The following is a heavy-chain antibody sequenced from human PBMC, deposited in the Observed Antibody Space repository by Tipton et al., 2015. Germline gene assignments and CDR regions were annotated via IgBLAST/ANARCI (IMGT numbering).Heavy chain of an antibody. CDR2: ISGSGGST. CDR3: AKTKYSSGWELDY. CDR1: GFTFRSSA. V-gene: IGHV3-23*01. Sequence: SLRLSCVASGFTFRSSAMSWVRQAPGKGLEWVSGISGSGGSTFYADSVKGRFTISRDNSKNTLYIQMNSPRAEDTAVYYCAKTKYSSGWELDYWGQGTLVTVSS. J-gene: IGHJ4*02. D-gene: IGHD6-19*01.